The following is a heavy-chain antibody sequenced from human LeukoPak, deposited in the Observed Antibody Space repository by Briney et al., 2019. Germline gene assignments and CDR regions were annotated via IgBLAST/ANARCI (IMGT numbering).Heavy chain of an antibody. V-gene: IGHV3-33*01. CDR1: GFTFSSYG. CDR3: AREKLYYDSSGLDY. J-gene: IGHJ4*02. CDR2: IWYDGSNK. Sequence: GGSLRLSCAASGFTFSSYGMHWVRQAPGKGLEWVAVIWYDGSNKYYADSVKGRFTISRDNSKNTLYLQMNSLRAEDTAVYYCAREKLYYDSSGLDYWGQGTLVTVSS. D-gene: IGHD3-22*01.